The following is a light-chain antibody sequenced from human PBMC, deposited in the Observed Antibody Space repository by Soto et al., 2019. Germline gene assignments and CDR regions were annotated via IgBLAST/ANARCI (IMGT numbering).Light chain of an antibody. J-gene: IGLJ3*02. V-gene: IGLV6-57*03. CDR1: SGSIASNY. CDR3: QSYDSSNHRV. CDR2: EDN. Sequence: NFILSQPHSVSESPGKTVTISCTRSSGSIASNYVQWYQQRPGSAPTTVIYEDNQRPSGVPDRFSGSIDSSSNSASLTFSGLKTEDEADYYCQSYDSSNHRVFGGGTKLTVL.